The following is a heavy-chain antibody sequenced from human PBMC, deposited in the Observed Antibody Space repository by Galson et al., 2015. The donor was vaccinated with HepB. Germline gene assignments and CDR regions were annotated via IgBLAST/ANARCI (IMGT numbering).Heavy chain of an antibody. Sequence: SLRLSCAASGFTFSNAWMNWVRQAPGKGLEWVGRIKSKTDGGTTDYAAPVKGRFTISRDDSKNTLYLQMNSLKTEDTAVYYCTTEKALWFGESDYWGQGTLVTVSS. V-gene: IGHV3-15*07. J-gene: IGHJ4*02. CDR1: GFTFSNAW. CDR2: IKSKTDGGTT. CDR3: TTEKALWFGESDY. D-gene: IGHD3-10*01.